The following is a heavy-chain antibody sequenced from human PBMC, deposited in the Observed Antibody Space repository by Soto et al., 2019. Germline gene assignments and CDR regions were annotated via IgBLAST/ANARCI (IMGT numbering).Heavy chain of an antibody. Sequence: EVQLVQSGGGLVQPGGSLRLCCAASGFSFSTYWMSWVRQAPGKGLEWVANINQNGSVKYYVDPMKGRFSLSRDNAKNSLCLQMNSLRAEDTAVYYCASATRVPDSWGQGTLVTVSS. J-gene: IGHJ4*02. CDR3: ASATRVPDS. CDR1: GFSFSTYW. V-gene: IGHV3-7*01. CDR2: INQNGSVK.